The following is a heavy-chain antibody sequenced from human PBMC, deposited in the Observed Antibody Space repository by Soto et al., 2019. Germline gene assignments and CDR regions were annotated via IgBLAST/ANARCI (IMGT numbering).Heavy chain of an antibody. CDR3: ARDHYGGNTDC. V-gene: IGHV3-74*01. CDR2: ISGDGSHT. D-gene: IGHD4-17*01. Sequence: EVQLVGSGGDLVQPGGSLRLSCVASGFSFSNYWMHWVRQAPGKGLVWVSRISGDGSHTNYADSVSGRFTISRDNTKNTLYLQMNSLRADDTAVYYCARDHYGGNTDCWGQGTLVTVSS. CDR1: GFSFSNYW. J-gene: IGHJ4*02.